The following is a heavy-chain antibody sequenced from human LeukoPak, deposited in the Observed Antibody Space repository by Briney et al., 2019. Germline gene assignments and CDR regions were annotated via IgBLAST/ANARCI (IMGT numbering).Heavy chain of an antibody. CDR1: GGSISSYY. CDR3: ASSRLQQLGP. CDR2: IYYSGST. J-gene: IGHJ5*02. D-gene: IGHD6-13*01. V-gene: IGHV4-59*08. Sequence: PSETLSLTCTVSGGSISSYYWSWIRQPPGKGLEWIGYIYYSGSTNYNSSFKSRVTISIDTSKNQFSLKLSSVTAADTAVYYCASSRLQQLGPWGQGTLVTVSS.